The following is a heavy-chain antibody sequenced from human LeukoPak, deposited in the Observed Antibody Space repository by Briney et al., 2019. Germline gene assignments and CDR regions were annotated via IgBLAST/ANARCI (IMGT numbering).Heavy chain of an antibody. D-gene: IGHD3-3*01. CDR3: ARDQPYDFWSGYWFGSDYYYYMDV. CDR1: GFTFSSYW. J-gene: IGHJ6*03. Sequence: QPGGSLRLSCAASGFTFSSYWMHWVRQPPGKGLVWVSRINSDGSSTSYADSVKGRFTISRDNAKNTLYLQMNSLRAEDTAVYYCARDQPYDFWSGYWFGSDYYYYMDVWGKGTTVTVSS. V-gene: IGHV3-74*01. CDR2: INSDGSST.